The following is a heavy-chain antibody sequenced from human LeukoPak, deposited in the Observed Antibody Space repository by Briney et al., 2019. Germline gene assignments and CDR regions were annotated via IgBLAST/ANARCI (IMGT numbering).Heavy chain of an antibody. Sequence: GGSLRLSCAASGFSFSAYWMTWVRQAPGTGLEWVANINPAGSETYYVDPVKGRFSISRDNAKNLVHLQMNSLRAEDTAVYHCARFGYVAAVDVWGQGTPVTVSS. J-gene: IGHJ4*02. V-gene: IGHV3-7*01. CDR2: INPAGSET. CDR3: ARFGYVAAVDV. D-gene: IGHD2-15*01. CDR1: GFSFSAYW.